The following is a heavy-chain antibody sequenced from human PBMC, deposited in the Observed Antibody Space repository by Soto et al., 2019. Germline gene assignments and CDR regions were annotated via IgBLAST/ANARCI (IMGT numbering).Heavy chain of an antibody. CDR3: AREFAPGSPNYDY. J-gene: IGHJ4*02. D-gene: IGHD3-10*01. V-gene: IGHV3-23*01. CDR1: GFTFSNYA. Sequence: EVQLLESAGGLEQPGGSLRLSCAAYGFTFSNYAMSWVRQAPGKGLEWVSTFTRGGNTLYADSVRGRFTISRDNSKNTLSLQMDSLRAEDTAVYYCAREFAPGSPNYDYWGLGTLVTVSS. CDR2: FTRGGNT.